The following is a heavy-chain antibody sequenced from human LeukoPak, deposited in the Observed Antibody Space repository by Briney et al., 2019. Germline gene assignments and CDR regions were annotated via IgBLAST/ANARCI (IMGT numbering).Heavy chain of an antibody. D-gene: IGHD2-2*01. CDR3: ARGNCSSTSCCRYFDY. V-gene: IGHV4-34*01. J-gene: IGHJ4*02. Sequence: SETLSLTCAVYGGSFSGYYWSWIRQPPGKGREWIGEINHSGSTNYNPSLKSRVTISVDTSKNQFSLKLSSVTAADTAVYYCARGNCSSTSCCRYFDYWGQGTLVTVSS. CDR2: INHSGST. CDR1: GGSFSGYY.